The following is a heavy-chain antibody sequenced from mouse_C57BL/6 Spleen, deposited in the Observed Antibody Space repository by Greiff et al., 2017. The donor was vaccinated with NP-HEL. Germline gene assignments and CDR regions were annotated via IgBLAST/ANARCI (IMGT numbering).Heavy chain of an antibody. CDR2: IWSGGST. J-gene: IGHJ1*03. V-gene: IGHV2-2*01. CDR3: ARLLIQGYFDV. CDR1: GFSLTSYG. Sequence: QVQLQQSGPGLVQPSQSLSITCTVSGFSLTSYGVHWVRQSPGKGLEWLGVIWSGGSTDYNAAFISRLSISKDNSKSQVFFKMNSLQADDTAIYYCARLLIQGYFDVWGTGTTVTVSS.